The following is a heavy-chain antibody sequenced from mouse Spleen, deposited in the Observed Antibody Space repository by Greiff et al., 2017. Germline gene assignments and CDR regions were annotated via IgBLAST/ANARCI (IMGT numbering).Heavy chain of an antibody. CDR2: ISSGSSTI. CDR3: ARGEYGNQAWFAY. Sequence: EVQLVESGGGLVQPGGSRKLSCAASGFTFSSFGMHWVRQAPEKGLEWVAYISSGSSTIYYADTVKGRFTISRDNPKNTLFLQMTSLRSEDTAMYYCARGEYGNQAWFAYWGQGTLVTVSA. D-gene: IGHD2-10*02. V-gene: IGHV5-17*02. J-gene: IGHJ3*01. CDR1: GFTFSSFG.